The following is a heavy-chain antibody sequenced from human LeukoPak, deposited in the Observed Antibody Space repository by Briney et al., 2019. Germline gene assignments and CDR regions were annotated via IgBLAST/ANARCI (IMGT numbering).Heavy chain of an antibody. CDR3: ARVVGYQYYFDF. CDR1: GFSFSDYG. CDR2: IKQDGSEK. V-gene: IGHV3-7*01. D-gene: IGHD5-18*01. Sequence: GGSLRLSCAASGFSFSDYGMHWVRQAPGKGLEWVANIKQDGSEKYYVDSMKGRFTISRDNAKNSLYLQMNSLRAEDTAVYYCARVVGYQYYFDFWGQGTLVTVSS. J-gene: IGHJ4*02.